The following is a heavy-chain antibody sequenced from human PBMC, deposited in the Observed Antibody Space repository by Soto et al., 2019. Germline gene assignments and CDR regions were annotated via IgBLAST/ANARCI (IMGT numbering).Heavy chain of an antibody. CDR2: ISSSSSYI. CDR3: ASHLYSSGWYGCDY. Sequence: EVQLVESGGGLVKPGGSLRLSYAASGFTFSSYSMNWVRQAPGKGLEWVSSISSSSSYIYYADSVKGRFTISRDNAKNXXYLXXNSLRAEDTAVYYCASHLYSSGWYGCDYWGQGTLVTVSS. J-gene: IGHJ4*02. CDR1: GFTFSSYS. V-gene: IGHV3-21*01. D-gene: IGHD6-19*01.